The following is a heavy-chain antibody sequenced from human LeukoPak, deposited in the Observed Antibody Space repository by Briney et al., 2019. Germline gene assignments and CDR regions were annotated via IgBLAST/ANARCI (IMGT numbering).Heavy chain of an antibody. Sequence: DGSLTVSRSASGFTFSSYAMHWVRQAPGKGLEYVSAISSNGGSTYYADSVKGRFTISRDNSKNTLYLQMSSLRAEDTAVYYCVKDQIVGATTGFDYWGQASMDTVSS. CDR2: ISSNGGST. J-gene: IGHJ4*02. CDR3: VKDQIVGATTGFDY. CDR1: GFTFSSYA. D-gene: IGHD1-26*01. V-gene: IGHV3-64D*06.